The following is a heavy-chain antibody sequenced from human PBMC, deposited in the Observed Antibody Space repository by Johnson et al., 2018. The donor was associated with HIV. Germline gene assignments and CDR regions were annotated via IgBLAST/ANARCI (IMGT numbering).Heavy chain of an antibody. Sequence: QVQLVESGGGVVQPGKSLRLSCAASGFTFSSYPMHWVRQAPGKGLEWVAVISYDGRSKFYADSAKGRFTISRDNSKNTLYLQMNSLRAEDTAIYYCARLPSGYSRDAFDIWGQGTMVTVSS. V-gene: IGHV3-30*04. CDR3: ARLPSGYSRDAFDI. CDR1: GFTFSSYP. D-gene: IGHD5-18*01. CDR2: ISYDGRSK. J-gene: IGHJ3*02.